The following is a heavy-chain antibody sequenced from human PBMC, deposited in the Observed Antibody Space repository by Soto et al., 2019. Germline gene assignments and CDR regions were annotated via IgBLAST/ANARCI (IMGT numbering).Heavy chain of an antibody. CDR2: ISSSSSYI. J-gene: IGHJ4*02. Sequence: GGSLSLSCAASGFTFSSYSMNWVRQAPGKGLEWVSSISSSSSYIYYADSVKGRFTISRDNAKNSLYLQMNSLRAEDTAVYYCATGSPRGVNFDYWGQGTLVTVSS. V-gene: IGHV3-21*04. D-gene: IGHD5-12*01. CDR3: ATGSPRGVNFDY. CDR1: GFTFSSYS.